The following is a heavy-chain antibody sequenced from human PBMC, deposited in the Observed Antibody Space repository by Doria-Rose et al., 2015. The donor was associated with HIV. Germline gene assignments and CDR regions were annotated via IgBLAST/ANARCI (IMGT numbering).Heavy chain of an antibody. Sequence: VQLQESGGGLVQPGRSLRLSCVGSGLSFESYAMHWVRLAPGKGLEWVAGISWDSGAKGNADSVEGRCTISRDNAKKSVYLEMRSLRPEDTAFYYCAKAPIIGPKYYFYMDVWGKGTSVTVSS. V-gene: IGHV3-9*01. CDR1: GLSFESYA. CDR3: AKAPIIGPKYYFYMDV. CDR2: ISWDSGAK. D-gene: IGHD3-3*01. J-gene: IGHJ6*03.